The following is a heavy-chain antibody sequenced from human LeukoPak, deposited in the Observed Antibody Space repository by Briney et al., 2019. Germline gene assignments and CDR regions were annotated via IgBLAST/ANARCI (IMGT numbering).Heavy chain of an antibody. Sequence: SETLSLTCTVSGGSISSYYWSWIRQPPGKGLEWIGYIYYSGSTNYNPSLKSRVTISVDTSKNQFSLKLSSVTAADTAVYYCARLGYLAQDWYFDLWGRGTLVTVSS. CDR3: ARLGYLAQDWYFDL. D-gene: IGHD2-2*01. J-gene: IGHJ2*01. CDR1: GGSISSYY. V-gene: IGHV4-59*08. CDR2: IYYSGST.